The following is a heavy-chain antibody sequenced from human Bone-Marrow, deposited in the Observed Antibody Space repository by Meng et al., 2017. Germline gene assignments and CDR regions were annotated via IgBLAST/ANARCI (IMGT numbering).Heavy chain of an antibody. D-gene: IGHD3-22*01. CDR3: ASGSSGYYYGAYFDY. Sequence: VQLVESGGGVVTPGVSLRLSCVVSGGTFRNFWMTWVRQAPGKGLEWVAVMSYDGSNKYYADSVKGRFTISRDNSKNTLYLQMNSLRAEDTAVYYCASGSSGYYYGAYFDYWGQGTLVTVSS. J-gene: IGHJ4*02. V-gene: IGHV3-30*03. CDR2: MSYDGSNK. CDR1: GGTFRNFW.